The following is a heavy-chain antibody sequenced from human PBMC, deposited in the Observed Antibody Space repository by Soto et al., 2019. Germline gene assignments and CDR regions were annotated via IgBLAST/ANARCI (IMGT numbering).Heavy chain of an antibody. D-gene: IGHD3-3*01. CDR1: GYTFTSYG. CDR2: ISAYNGNT. CDR3: ARVSLRFLEWLVDY. J-gene: IGHJ4*02. V-gene: IGHV1-18*01. Sequence: GASVKVSCKASGYTFTSYGISWVRQAPGQGLEWMGWISAYNGNTNYAQKLQGRVTMTTDTSTSTAYMELRSLRSDDTAVYYCARVSLRFLEWLVDYWGQGTLVTVSS.